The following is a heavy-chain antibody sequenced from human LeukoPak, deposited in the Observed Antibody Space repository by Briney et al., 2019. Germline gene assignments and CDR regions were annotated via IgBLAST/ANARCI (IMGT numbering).Heavy chain of an antibody. V-gene: IGHV1-69*05. CDR2: IIPIFGTA. J-gene: IGHJ6*03. Sequence: GSSVKVSCKASGGTFSSYAISRVRQAPGQGLEWMGGIIPIFGTANYAQKFQGRVTITTDKSTSTAYMELSSLRSEDTAVCYCARDKGMVRGYYMDVWGKGTTVTVSS. CDR3: ARDKGMVRGYYMDV. CDR1: GGTFSSYA. D-gene: IGHD3-10*01.